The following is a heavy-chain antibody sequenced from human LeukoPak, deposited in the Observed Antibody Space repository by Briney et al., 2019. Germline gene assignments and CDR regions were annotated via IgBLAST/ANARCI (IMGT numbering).Heavy chain of an antibody. V-gene: IGHV1-2*02. Sequence: GASVKVSCKASGYTFTGYYMHWVRQAPGQGLEWMGWINPNSGGTNYAQKFQGRVTITTDESTSTAYMELSSLRSEDTAVYYCASGYSGYGYYYYMDVWGKGTTVTVSS. CDR3: ASGYSGYGYYYYMDV. CDR2: INPNSGGT. CDR1: GYTFTGYY. J-gene: IGHJ6*03. D-gene: IGHD5-12*01.